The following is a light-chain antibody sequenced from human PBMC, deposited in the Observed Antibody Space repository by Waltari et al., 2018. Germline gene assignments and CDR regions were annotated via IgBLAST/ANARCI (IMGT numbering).Light chain of an antibody. V-gene: IGKV1-5*03. CDR3: QHYNNYPLT. CDR1: QTISNW. Sequence: DIQMTQSPSTLSASVGDRVTIPCRASQTISNWLAWYQQKPGKAPDVLIYKASSLESGVPSRFSGSGSGTEFTLTISSLQPDDFATYYCQHYNNYPLTFGGGTKVEIK. CDR2: KAS. J-gene: IGKJ4*01.